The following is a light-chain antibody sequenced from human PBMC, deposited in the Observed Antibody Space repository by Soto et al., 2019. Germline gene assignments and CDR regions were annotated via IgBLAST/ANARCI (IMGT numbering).Light chain of an antibody. CDR3: QQYDSYPWT. Sequence: DIQMTQFPSTLPASVGDRVTITCRASQSISDWLAWYQQKPGKAPKLLIYKASSLETGVPSRFSGSGSGTEFILTISSLQPDDFATYYCQQYDSYPWTFGQGTKVEIK. CDR1: QSISDW. CDR2: KAS. V-gene: IGKV1-5*03. J-gene: IGKJ1*01.